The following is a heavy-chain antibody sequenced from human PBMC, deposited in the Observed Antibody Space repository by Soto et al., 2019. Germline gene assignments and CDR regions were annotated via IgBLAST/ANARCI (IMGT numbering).Heavy chain of an antibody. Sequence: PGGSLRLSFAASGFTFSDYYMSWIRQAPGKGLEWVSYISSSGSTIYYADSVKGRFTISRDNAKNSLYLQMNSLRAEDTAVYYCARINGDYSLWYFDYWGQGTLVTVSS. CDR3: ARINGDYSLWYFDY. CDR1: GFTFSDYY. D-gene: IGHD4-17*01. V-gene: IGHV3-11*01. CDR2: ISSSGSTI. J-gene: IGHJ4*02.